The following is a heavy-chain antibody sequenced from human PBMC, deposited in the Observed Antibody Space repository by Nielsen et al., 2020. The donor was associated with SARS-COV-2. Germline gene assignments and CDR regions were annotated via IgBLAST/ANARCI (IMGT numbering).Heavy chain of an antibody. D-gene: IGHD2-15*01. Sequence: GESLKISCAASGFTFSSYDMHWVRQATGKGLEWVSAIGTAGDTYHPGSVKGRFTISRHNSKNTLYLQMNSLRAEDTAVYYCARGGGNGIYFDYWGQGTLVTVSS. CDR2: IGTAGDT. J-gene: IGHJ4*02. CDR3: ARGGGNGIYFDY. V-gene: IGHV3-13*01. CDR1: GFTFSSYD.